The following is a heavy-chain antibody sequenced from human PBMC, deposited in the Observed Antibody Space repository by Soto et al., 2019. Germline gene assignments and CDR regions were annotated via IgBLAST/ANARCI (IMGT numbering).Heavy chain of an antibody. CDR1: GFTFSSYA. CDR2: ISGSGGST. V-gene: IGHV3-23*01. D-gene: IGHD1-1*01. J-gene: IGHJ4*02. CDR3: AKGEQLEWPPSFDY. Sequence: GGSLRLSCAASGFTFSSYAMSLVRQAPGKGLEWVSAISGSGGSTYYADSVKGRFTISRDNSKNTLYLQMNSLRAEDTAVYYYAKGEQLEWPPSFDYWGQGPLVTVSS.